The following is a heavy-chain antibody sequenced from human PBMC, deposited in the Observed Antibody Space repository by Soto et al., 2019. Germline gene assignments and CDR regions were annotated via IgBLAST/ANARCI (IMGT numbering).Heavy chain of an antibody. D-gene: IGHD5-12*01. CDR1: AFSLTSCS. CDR2: LSRSGGAT. J-gene: IGHJ5*02. Sequence: GSLRLSCVTSAFSLTSCSMSWVRQTPGKGLEWVSALSRSGGATYYADSVKGRFTISRDTSTNTLYLQMSNLRAEDTAIYYCAKGEMATIRNSFDPWGQGTLVTVS. CDR3: AKGEMATIRNSFDP. V-gene: IGHV3-23*01.